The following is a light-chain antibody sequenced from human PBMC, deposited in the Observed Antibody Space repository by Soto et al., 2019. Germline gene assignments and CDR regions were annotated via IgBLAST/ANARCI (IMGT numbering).Light chain of an antibody. CDR3: VAWDDNLSTRV. CDR1: RSNIGSAI. Sequence: QLVLTQPPSLSGTPGQTVTISCIGSRSNIGSAIVHWYQQVPGTAPKHLIYMNSHRPSGVPDRFSGSKSGTSASLVITGLRPEDEADYYCVAWDDNLSTRVFGGGTQLTVL. V-gene: IGLV1-47*01. J-gene: IGLJ3*02. CDR2: MNS.